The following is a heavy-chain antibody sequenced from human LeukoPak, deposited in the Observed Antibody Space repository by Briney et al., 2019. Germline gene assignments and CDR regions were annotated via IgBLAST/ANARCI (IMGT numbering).Heavy chain of an antibody. CDR2: INPNSGDT. D-gene: IGHD3-16*01. CDR1: GYTFTGYY. V-gene: IGHV1-2*02. Sequence: ASVKVSCKASGYTFTGYYMHWVRQAPGQGLEWMGWINPNSGDTKYAQKFQGRVAMTRDTSTSTAYMELSRLRSDDTAVYYCATQRGSYLWGTDFDYWGQGTLVTVSS. CDR3: ATQRGSYLWGTDFDY. J-gene: IGHJ4*02.